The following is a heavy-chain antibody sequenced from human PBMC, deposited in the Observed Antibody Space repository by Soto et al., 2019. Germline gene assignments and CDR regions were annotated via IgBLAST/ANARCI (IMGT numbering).Heavy chain of an antibody. CDR3: AHGRWEESRDGSRGWFDP. CDR2: IIPILGIA. D-gene: IGHD1-26*01. V-gene: IGHV1-69*02. Sequence: QVQLVQSGAEVKKPGSSVKVSCKASGGTFSSYTISWVRQAPGQGLEWMGRIIPILGIANYAQQFQGRVTITADKSTSTAYMELSSLRSEDTAVYYCAHGRWEESRDGSRGWFDPWGQGTLVTVSS. CDR1: GGTFSSYT. J-gene: IGHJ5*02.